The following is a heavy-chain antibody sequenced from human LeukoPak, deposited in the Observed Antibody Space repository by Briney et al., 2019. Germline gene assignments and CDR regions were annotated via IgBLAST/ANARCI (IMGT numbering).Heavy chain of an antibody. CDR2: ISAYNGNT. CDR3: ARGLNYVWGSYRWEPPYYFDY. V-gene: IGHV1-18*01. D-gene: IGHD3-16*02. J-gene: IGHJ4*02. Sequence: GASVKVSCKASGYTFTSYGISWARQAPGQGLEWMGWISAYNGNTNYAQKLQGRVTMTTDTSTSTAYMELRSLRSDDTAVYYCARGLNYVWGSYRWEPPYYFDYWGQGTLVTVSS. CDR1: GYTFTSYG.